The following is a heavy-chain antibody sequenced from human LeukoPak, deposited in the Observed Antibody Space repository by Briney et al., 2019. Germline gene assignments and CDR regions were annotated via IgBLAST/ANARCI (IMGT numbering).Heavy chain of an antibody. D-gene: IGHD4-23*01. CDR1: GFAFSNYW. Sequence: GGSLRLSCAASGFAFSNYWMNWVRQAPGRGLEWVANIRQDGSARYYVDSVKGRFTISRDNAKNSLYLQMNSLRAEDTAIYHCAKAVVTATFDYWGQGILVTVSS. J-gene: IGHJ4*02. CDR3: AKAVVTATFDY. V-gene: IGHV3-7*01. CDR2: IRQDGSAR.